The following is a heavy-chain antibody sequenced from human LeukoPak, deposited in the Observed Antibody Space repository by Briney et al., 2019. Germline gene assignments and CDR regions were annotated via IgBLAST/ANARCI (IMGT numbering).Heavy chain of an antibody. CDR1: GYTFTTYY. Sequence: ASVKVSCNASGYTFTTYYIHWVRQAPGQGLEWVGIINPDGGSTSYAQKFQGRVTVTSDTSTSTVYMELSSLRSEDTAVYYCASELDQWGQGTLVTVSS. CDR3: ASELDQ. CDR2: INPDGGST. J-gene: IGHJ4*02. V-gene: IGHV1-46*01. D-gene: IGHD3/OR15-3a*01.